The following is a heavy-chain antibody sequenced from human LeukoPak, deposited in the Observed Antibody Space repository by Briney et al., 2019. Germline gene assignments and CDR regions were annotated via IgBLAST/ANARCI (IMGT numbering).Heavy chain of an antibody. J-gene: IGHJ4*02. CDR1: GDSISSYY. CDR2: IYYSGST. CDR3: ARHPYGSGSLVLQ. Sequence: PSETLSLTCTVSGDSISSYYWSWIRQPPGKGLEWIGYIYYSGSTNYNPSLKSRVTISVDTSKNQFSLKLSSVTAADTAVYYCARHPYGSGSLVLQWGQGTLVTVSS. D-gene: IGHD3-10*01. V-gene: IGHV4-59*08.